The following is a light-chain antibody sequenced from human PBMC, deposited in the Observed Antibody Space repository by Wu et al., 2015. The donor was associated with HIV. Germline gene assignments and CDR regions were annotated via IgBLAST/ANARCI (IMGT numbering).Light chain of an antibody. Sequence: DIQMTQSPSTLSASVGDRVNITCRASQSISNWLAWYQHKPGKAPILLIYKASNLQSGVPSRFSGSGSGTEFTLTISSLQPDDFATYFCQQHNTYSWTFGQGTKAE. J-gene: IGKJ1*01. CDR1: QSISNW. CDR2: KAS. V-gene: IGKV1-5*03. CDR3: QQHNTYSWT.